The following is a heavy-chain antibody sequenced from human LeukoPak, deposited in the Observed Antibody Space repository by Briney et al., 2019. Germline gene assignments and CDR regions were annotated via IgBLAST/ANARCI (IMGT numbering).Heavy chain of an antibody. Sequence: SETLSLTCTVSGGSISSYYWSWIRQPPGKGLEWIGYIYYSGNTYYNPSLKSRVTISVDASKNQFSLKVNSVTAADTAVYYCARTKPLDPFDFWGQGTLVTVSS. J-gene: IGHJ3*01. CDR2: IYYSGNT. CDR1: GGSISSYY. V-gene: IGHV4-59*01. CDR3: ARTKPLDPFDF.